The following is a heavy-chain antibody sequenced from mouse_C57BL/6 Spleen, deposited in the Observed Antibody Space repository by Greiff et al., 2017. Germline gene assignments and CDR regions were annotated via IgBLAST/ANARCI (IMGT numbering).Heavy chain of an antibody. CDR3: ARRFYYGSSLYFDV. J-gene: IGHJ1*03. CDR2: IYPGSGST. CDR1: GYTFTSYW. Sequence: QVQLQQPGAELVKPGASVKMSCKASGYTFTSYWITWVQQRPGQGLEWIGDIYPGSGSTNYNEKFKSKATLTVDTSSSTAYMQLSSLTSEDSAVYYCARRFYYGSSLYFDVWGTGTTVTVAS. D-gene: IGHD1-1*01. V-gene: IGHV1-55*01.